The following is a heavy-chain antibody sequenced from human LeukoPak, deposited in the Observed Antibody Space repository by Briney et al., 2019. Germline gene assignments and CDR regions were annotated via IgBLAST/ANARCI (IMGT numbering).Heavy chain of an antibody. CDR3: ARTELSFRGQWLAYLH. V-gene: IGHV1-2*02. J-gene: IGHJ4*02. CDR1: GYTFTGYY. CDR2: INPNSGGT. Sequence: ASVKVSCKASGYTFTGYYMHWVRQAPGQGLEWMGWINPNSGGTNYAQKFQGRVTMTRDTSISTAYMELSRLRSDDTAVYYCARTELSFRGQWLAYLHWGQGTLVTVSS. D-gene: IGHD6-19*01.